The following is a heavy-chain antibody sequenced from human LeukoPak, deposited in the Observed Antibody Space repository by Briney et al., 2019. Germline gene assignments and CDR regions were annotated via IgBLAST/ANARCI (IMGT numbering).Heavy chain of an antibody. CDR2: IYLGDSDT. V-gene: IGHV5-51*01. CDR3: ARYKKVAGSYYFDY. Sequence: GESLQISCKGSGYSVTNSWIGWVRQMPGKGLEWMGIIYLGDSDTRYSPSFKGQVTISADRSINTAYLQWVSLKASDTAMYYCARYKKVAGSYYFDYWGQGTLVTVSS. D-gene: IGHD6-19*01. J-gene: IGHJ4*02. CDR1: GYSVTNSW.